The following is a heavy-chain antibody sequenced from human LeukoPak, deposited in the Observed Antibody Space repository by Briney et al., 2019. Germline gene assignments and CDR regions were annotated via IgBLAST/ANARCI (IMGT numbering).Heavy chain of an antibody. CDR2: ISSNGGST. Sequence: GRSLRLSCAASGFTFDDYAMHWVRQAPGKGLEYVSAISSNGGSTYYANSVKGRFTISRDNSKNTLNLQMGSLRPEDMAVYYCARTYGRGSLDFWGQGTLVTVSS. V-gene: IGHV3-64*01. CDR3: ARTYGRGSLDF. J-gene: IGHJ4*02. CDR1: GFTFDDYA. D-gene: IGHD4-17*01.